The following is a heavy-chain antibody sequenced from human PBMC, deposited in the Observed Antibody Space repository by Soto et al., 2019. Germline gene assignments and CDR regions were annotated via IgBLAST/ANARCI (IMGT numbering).Heavy chain of an antibody. CDR1: GGSISSGDYY. CDR3: ARRYTYGFYFDY. CDR2: IYYSGDT. D-gene: IGHD5-18*01. V-gene: IGHV4-30-4*01. Sequence: SETLSLTCPVSGGSISSGDYYWSWIRQPPGKGLEWIGYIYYSGDTYYNPSLRSRVTISVDTSKNQFSLKLSSVTAADTAVYYCARRYTYGFYFDYWGQGTLVTVSS. J-gene: IGHJ4*01.